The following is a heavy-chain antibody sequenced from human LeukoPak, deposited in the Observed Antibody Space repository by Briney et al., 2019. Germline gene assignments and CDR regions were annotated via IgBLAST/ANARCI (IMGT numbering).Heavy chain of an antibody. CDR2: IYYSGST. J-gene: IGHJ4*02. Sequence: KPSETLSLTCTVSGGSISNDYWSWIRQPPGKGLEWIGYIYYSGSTNYNPSLKSRVTISVDTFKNQFSLKLSSVTAADTAVYYCARGSNDSSGYYYVDYWGQGTLVTVSS. CDR1: GGSISNDY. CDR3: ARGSNDSSGYYYVDY. V-gene: IGHV4-59*01. D-gene: IGHD3-22*01.